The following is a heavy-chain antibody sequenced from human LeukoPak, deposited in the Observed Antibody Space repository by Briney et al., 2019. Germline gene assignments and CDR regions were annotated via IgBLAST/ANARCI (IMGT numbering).Heavy chain of an antibody. CDR3: ARGRDGYNFYYFDY. J-gene: IGHJ4*02. Sequence: SETLSLTCTVSGYSISSGYYWGWIRQPPGKGLEWIGSIYHSGSTYYNPSLKSRVTISVDTSKNQFSLNLSSVTAADTAVYYCARGRDGYNFYYFDYWGQGTLVTVSS. CDR1: GYSISSGYY. CDR2: IYHSGST. D-gene: IGHD5-24*01. V-gene: IGHV4-38-2*02.